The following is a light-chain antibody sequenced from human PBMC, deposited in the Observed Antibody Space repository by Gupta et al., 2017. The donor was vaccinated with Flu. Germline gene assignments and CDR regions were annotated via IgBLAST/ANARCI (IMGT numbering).Light chain of an antibody. CDR3: AAWDDNLSGRL. J-gene: IGLJ2*01. V-gene: IGLV1-47*01. CDR2: WSN. Sequence: RFTISCSGSSSNIGSNSVFWYQPLPGTAPKLLIYWSNQRPPGVPDRFSGSKSGTSGSLVISGLRSEDEGDYYCAAWDDNLSGRLFGGGTKLTVL. CDR1: SSNIGSNS.